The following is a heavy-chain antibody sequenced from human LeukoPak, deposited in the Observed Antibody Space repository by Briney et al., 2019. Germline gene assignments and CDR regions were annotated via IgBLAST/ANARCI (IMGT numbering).Heavy chain of an antibody. CDR2: MHYSGST. Sequence: PSETLSLTCSVSGGSITKNGYYWGWIRQSPETGLEWIGSMHYSGSTYYNPSLNSRVTISVDTSKNQFSLKLTSVTAADTAVYYCATSFSESYYNWFDPWGQGTLATVSS. CDR3: ATSFSESYYNWFDP. D-gene: IGHD1-26*01. J-gene: IGHJ5*02. CDR1: GGSITKNGYY. V-gene: IGHV4-39*07.